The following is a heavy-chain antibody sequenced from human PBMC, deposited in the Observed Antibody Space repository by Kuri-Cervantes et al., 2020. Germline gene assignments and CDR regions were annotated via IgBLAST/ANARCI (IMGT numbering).Heavy chain of an antibody. Sequence: SETLSLTCTVSGGSISSYYWSWIRQPPGKGLEWIGYIYYSGSTNYNPSLKSRVTISVDTSKNQFSLKLSSVTAADTAVYYCARARGESDAFDIWGQGTMVTVSS. V-gene: IGHV4-59*01. D-gene: IGHD3-16*01. CDR1: GGSISSYY. CDR2: IYYSGST. CDR3: ARARGESDAFDI. J-gene: IGHJ3*02.